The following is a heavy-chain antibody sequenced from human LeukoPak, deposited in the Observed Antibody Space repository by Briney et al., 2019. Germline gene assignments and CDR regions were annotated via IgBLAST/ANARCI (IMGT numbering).Heavy chain of an antibody. CDR2: IYSSGST. D-gene: IGHD3-9*01. CDR1: GGSIRGYY. CDR3: ARGEDFERYYLAY. J-gene: IGHJ4*02. Sequence: PSETLSLTCNVSGGSIRGYYWSWIRQPPGKGLEWIGYIYSSGSTNYNPSLKSRVTISVDTSKNQFSLKLTSVTAADTAVYFCARGEDFERYYLAYWGQGTLVTVSS. V-gene: IGHV4-59*01.